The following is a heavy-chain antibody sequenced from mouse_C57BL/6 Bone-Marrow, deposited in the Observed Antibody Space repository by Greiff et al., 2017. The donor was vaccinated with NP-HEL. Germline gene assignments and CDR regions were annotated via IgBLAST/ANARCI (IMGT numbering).Heavy chain of an antibody. CDR1: GFTFSSYT. Sequence: EVKLMESGGGLVKPGGSLKLSCAASGFTFSSYTMSWVRQTPEKRLEWVATISGGGGNTYYPDSVKGRFTISRDNAKNTLYLQMSSLRSEDTALYYCARHDYYYGSSYVYFDYWGQGTTLTVSS. D-gene: IGHD1-1*01. CDR2: ISGGGGNT. CDR3: ARHDYYYGSSYVYFDY. J-gene: IGHJ2*01. V-gene: IGHV5-9*01.